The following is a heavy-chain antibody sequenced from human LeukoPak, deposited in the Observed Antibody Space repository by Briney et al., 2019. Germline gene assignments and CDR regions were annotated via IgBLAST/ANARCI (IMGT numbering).Heavy chain of an antibody. CDR3: AKAYGIAVAGTGY. J-gene: IGHJ4*02. D-gene: IGHD6-19*01. CDR1: GFTFSDYY. CDR2: ISSSGSTI. V-gene: IGHV3-11*01. Sequence: PGGSLRLSCAASGFTFSDYYMSWIRQAPGKGLEWVSYISSSGSTIYYADSVKGRFTISRDNAKSTLYLQMNSLRAEDTAVYYCAKAYGIAVAGTGYWGQGTLVTVSS.